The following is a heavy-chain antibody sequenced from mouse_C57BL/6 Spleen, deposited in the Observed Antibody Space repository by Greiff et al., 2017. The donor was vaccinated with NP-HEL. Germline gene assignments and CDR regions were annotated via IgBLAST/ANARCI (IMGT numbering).Heavy chain of an antibody. CDR3: TRGGTGTESWFAY. D-gene: IGHD4-1*01. Sequence: VQLQESGAELVRPGASVTLSCKASGYTFTDYEMHWVKQTPVHGLEWIGAIDPETGGTAYNQKFKGKAILTADKSSSTAYMELRSLTSKDSAVYYCTRGGTGTESWFAYWGKGTLVTVSA. J-gene: IGHJ3*01. V-gene: IGHV1-15*01. CDR1: GYTFTDYE. CDR2: IDPETGGT.